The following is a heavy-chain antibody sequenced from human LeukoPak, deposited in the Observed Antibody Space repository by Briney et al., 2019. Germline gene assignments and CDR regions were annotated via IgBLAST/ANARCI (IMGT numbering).Heavy chain of an antibody. CDR1: GGSISSYY. CDR3: ARDGGSSGWYSGFSYFDY. Sequence: SETLSLTCTVSGGSISSYYWIWIRQPAGKGLEWIGRIYTSGSTNYNPSLKSRVTMSVDTSKNQFSLKLSSVTAADTAVYYCARDGGSSGWYSGFSYFDYWGQGTLVTVSS. V-gene: IGHV4-4*07. CDR2: IYTSGST. D-gene: IGHD6-19*01. J-gene: IGHJ4*02.